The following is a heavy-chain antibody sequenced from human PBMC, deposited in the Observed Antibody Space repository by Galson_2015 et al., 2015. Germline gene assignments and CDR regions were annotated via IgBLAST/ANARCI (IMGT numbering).Heavy chain of an antibody. CDR2: NSGSGGST. V-gene: IGHV3-23*01. CDR1: GFTFNSYA. J-gene: IGHJ6*02. CDR3: AKDRGYSGYGYSGMEV. Sequence: SLRLSCAASGFTFNSYAMNWVRQAPGKGLEWVSGNSGSGGSTYYADSVKGRFTISRDISKNTLYLQMISLRAEDTAVYYCAKDRGYSGYGYSGMEVWGQGTTVTVSS. D-gene: IGHD5-12*01.